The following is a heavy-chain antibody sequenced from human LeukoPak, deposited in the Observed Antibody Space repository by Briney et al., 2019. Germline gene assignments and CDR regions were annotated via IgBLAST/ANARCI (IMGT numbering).Heavy chain of an antibody. Sequence: GASVKVSCKASGGTFSSYAISWVRQAPGQGLEWMGGIIPIFGTANYAQKFQGRVTITTDESTSTAYMELSSLRSEDTAVYYCARTRRHYYDDPRLYYFDYWGQGTLVTVSS. CDR3: ARTRRHYYDDPRLYYFDY. CDR1: GGTFSSYA. D-gene: IGHD3-22*01. CDR2: IIPIFGTA. J-gene: IGHJ4*02. V-gene: IGHV1-69*05.